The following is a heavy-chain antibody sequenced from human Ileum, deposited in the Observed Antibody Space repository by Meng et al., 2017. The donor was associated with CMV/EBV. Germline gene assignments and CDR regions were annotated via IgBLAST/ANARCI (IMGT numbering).Heavy chain of an antibody. V-gene: IGHV4-30-4*01. CDR1: GDSISSVYYY. CDR2: IHDSGST. CDR3: ARVWGIAVRPLDY. J-gene: IGHJ4*02. Sequence: QWPHQESGPGRVTPVQTLSLPCSVSGDSISSVYYYWSWIRQTPGKGLEWIGHIHDSGSTYYNPSLQSRVTISVDTSKNQFSLKLSSVTAADTAVYYCARVWGIAVRPLDYWGQGTLVTVSS. D-gene: IGHD6-6*01.